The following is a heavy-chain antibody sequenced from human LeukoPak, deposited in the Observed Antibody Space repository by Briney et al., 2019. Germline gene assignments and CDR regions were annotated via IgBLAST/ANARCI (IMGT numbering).Heavy chain of an antibody. CDR2: IYHSGST. D-gene: IGHD4-11*01. Sequence: SETLSLTCIVSGGSISSGGYYWSWIRQPPGKGLEWIGYIYHSGSTNYNPSLKSRAIMSVDGSKSQFSLKLSSVTAADTAVYYCARYDSTTKWFDPWGQGTLVSVSS. V-gene: IGHV4-30-2*01. CDR3: ARYDSTTKWFDP. J-gene: IGHJ5*02. CDR1: GGSISSGGYY.